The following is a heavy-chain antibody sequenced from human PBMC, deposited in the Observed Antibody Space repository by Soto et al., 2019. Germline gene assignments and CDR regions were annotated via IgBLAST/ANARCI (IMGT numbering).Heavy chain of an antibody. V-gene: IGHV3-23*01. CDR1: GFNFNGYA. J-gene: IGHJ4*02. CDR2: ITNNGGTT. CDR3: VKDYRWSSPA. Sequence: GGSLRLSCAASGFNFNGYAMSWVRQTLGKGLEWVSAITNNGGTTYYADSVKGRFTISRDNSRGTLYLQLNSLRVEDTAVYFCVKDYRWSSPAWGQGTLVTVSS. D-gene: IGHD3-16*02.